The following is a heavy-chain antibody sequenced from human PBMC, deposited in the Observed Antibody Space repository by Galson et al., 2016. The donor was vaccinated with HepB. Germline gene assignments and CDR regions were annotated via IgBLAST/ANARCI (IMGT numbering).Heavy chain of an antibody. CDR1: GFAFSSYY. V-gene: IGHV3-53*01. J-gene: IGHJ6*02. Sequence: SLRLSCAVSGFAFSSYYMNWVRQAPGKGLEWVSVIYNSGTSFYADSVKGRFTISRDNSKNTLYLQMNSLRAEDTAVYFCARGSYSSESLPLDVWGQGTTVAVSS. CDR3: ARGSYSSESLPLDV. CDR2: IYNSGTS. D-gene: IGHD6-19*01.